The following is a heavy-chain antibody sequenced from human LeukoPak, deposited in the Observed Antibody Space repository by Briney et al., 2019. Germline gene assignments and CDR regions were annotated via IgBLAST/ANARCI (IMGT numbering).Heavy chain of an antibody. J-gene: IGHJ6*03. CDR2: IYYSGST. D-gene: IGHD6-6*01. V-gene: IGHV4-39*01. Sequence: SQTLSLTCTVSGGSISSGGYYWGWIRQPPGKGLEWIGSIYYSGSTYYNPSLKSRVTISVDTSKNQFSLKLSSVTAADTAVYYCARRIAARQGSNYYYYMDVWGKGTTVTVSS. CDR3: ARRIAARQGSNYYYYMDV. CDR1: GGSISSGGYY.